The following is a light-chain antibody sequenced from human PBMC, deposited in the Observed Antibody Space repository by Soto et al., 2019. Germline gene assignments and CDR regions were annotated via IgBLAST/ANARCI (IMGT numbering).Light chain of an antibody. Sequence: QSALTQPASVSGSPGQSITISCTGTSSDVGSYNLVSWYQHHPGKAPKLMIYEGSERPSGVSNRFSGSKSGNTASLTISGLQAEDEADYYCCAYAGVSTLVLFGGGTQLTVL. J-gene: IGLJ2*01. CDR3: CAYAGVSTLVL. CDR1: SSDVGSYNL. CDR2: EGS. V-gene: IGLV2-23*01.